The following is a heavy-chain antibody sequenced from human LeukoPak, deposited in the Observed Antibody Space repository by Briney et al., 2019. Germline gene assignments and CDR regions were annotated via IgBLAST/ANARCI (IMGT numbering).Heavy chain of an antibody. Sequence: GASVKVSCKASGYTFTSYGISWVRQAPGQGLEWMGWISAYNGNTNYAQKLQGRVTMTTDTSTSTAYMELRSLRSDDTAVYYCARVGIPVSLRRTGTTWLLDYWGQGTLVTVSS. CDR1: GYTFTSYG. CDR2: ISAYNGNT. D-gene: IGHD1-7*01. CDR3: ARVGIPVSLRRTGTTWLLDY. J-gene: IGHJ4*02. V-gene: IGHV1-18*01.